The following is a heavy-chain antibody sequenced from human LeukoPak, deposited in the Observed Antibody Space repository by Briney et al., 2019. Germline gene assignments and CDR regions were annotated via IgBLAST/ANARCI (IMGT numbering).Heavy chain of an antibody. CDR2: ISDDGSNK. Sequence: GRSLRLSCAASGFTFRTYAMNWVRQAPGKGLEWVAVISDDGSNKYYAESVKGQFTISRDNSKNTLYLQMNSLRAEDTAVYYCAWEGPYKGFDVWGQGTMVTVSS. CDR1: GFTFRTYA. V-gene: IGHV3-30*04. J-gene: IGHJ3*01. CDR3: AWEGPYKGFDV. D-gene: IGHD1-14*01.